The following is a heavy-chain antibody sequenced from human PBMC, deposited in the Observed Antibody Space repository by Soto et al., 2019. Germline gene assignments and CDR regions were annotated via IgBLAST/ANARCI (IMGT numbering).Heavy chain of an antibody. CDR3: ARGTGSIGFMTTATNFDY. V-gene: IGHV1-46*01. CDR1: RYTFTSYY. Sequence: ASVKVSCTASRYTFTSYYMHWVRHAPGQGLEWMGILNPSGGSTSYAQKFPGRVTMTRDTSTSTVYMERRSLRAEDTAVYYCARGTGSIGFMTTATNFDYWGQGALVTVSS. D-gene: IGHD6-6*01. J-gene: IGHJ4*02. CDR2: LNPSGGST.